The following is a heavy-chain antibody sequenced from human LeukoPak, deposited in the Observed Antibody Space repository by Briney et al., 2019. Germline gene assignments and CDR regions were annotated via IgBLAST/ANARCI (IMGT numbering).Heavy chain of an antibody. D-gene: IGHD3-3*01. CDR1: GFTVSSNY. Sequence: GGSLRLSCAASGFTVSSNYMSWVRQAPGKGLEWVSVIYSGGSTYYADSVKGRFTISRDNSKNTLYLQMNSLRAEDTAVYYCARDASFGVVTSTCFDYWGQGTLVTVSS. J-gene: IGHJ4*02. V-gene: IGHV3-66*02. CDR2: IYSGGST. CDR3: ARDASFGVVTSTCFDY.